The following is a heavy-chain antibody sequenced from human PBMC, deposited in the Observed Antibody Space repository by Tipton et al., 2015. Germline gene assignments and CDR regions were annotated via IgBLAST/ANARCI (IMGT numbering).Heavy chain of an antibody. J-gene: IGHJ6*02. CDR3: ARGRFSRGVDCGLGV. Sequence: GSLRLSCAASGFTFTSFEMNWVRQAPGKGLEWISYISSSGSTMYYADSVKGRFTISRDNAKNSLYLQMNSLRAEDTAVYYCARGRFSRGVDCGLGVWRQGTSVPASS. CDR1: GFTFTSFE. V-gene: IGHV3-48*03. CDR2: ISSSGSTM. D-gene: IGHD2-15*01.